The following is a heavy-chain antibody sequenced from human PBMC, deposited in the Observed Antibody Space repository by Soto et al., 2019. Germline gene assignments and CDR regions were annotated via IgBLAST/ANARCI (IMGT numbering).Heavy chain of an antibody. V-gene: IGHV4-59*01. CDR3: ARAYSSSSSFDP. CDR2: IYDGGST. J-gene: IGHJ5*02. D-gene: IGHD6-13*01. CDR1: GGSFRTSY. Sequence: PSETLSLTCTVSGGSFRTSYWSWIRQPPGKGLEWIAYIYDGGSTNYNPSLKSRVTISVDTSKNHFSLKLTSVTAPDTAVYYCARAYSSSSSFDPWGQGTLVTVSS.